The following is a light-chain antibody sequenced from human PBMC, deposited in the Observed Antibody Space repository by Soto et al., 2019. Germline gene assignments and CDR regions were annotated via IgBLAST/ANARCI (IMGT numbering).Light chain of an antibody. CDR1: QSVSSS. CDR3: QQYNNWPPFT. V-gene: IGKV3-15*01. Sequence: EIVMTQSPDTLSVSPGERATLSCRASQSVSSSLAWYQQKPGQAPRLLIYGASTRATGIPARFSGSGSGTEFTLTISSLRSEDFAVYYCQQYNNWPPFTFGPGTKVEI. J-gene: IGKJ3*01. CDR2: GAS.